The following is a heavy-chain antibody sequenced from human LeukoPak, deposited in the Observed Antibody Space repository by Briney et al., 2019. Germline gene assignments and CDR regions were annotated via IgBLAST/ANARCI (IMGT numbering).Heavy chain of an antibody. CDR2: IDPNSGGT. V-gene: IGHV1-2*02. CDR1: GYTFIDYY. CDR3: ARDRGSYYNIFDS. J-gene: IGHJ4*02. Sequence: GASVKVSCKASGYTFIDYYMHWVRQAPGQGLEWMGWIDPNSGGTNYAQKFQGRVTMTSDTSISTAYMEVTSLRSDDVAVYYCARDRGSYYNIFDSWGQGTLVTVSP. D-gene: IGHD3-10*01.